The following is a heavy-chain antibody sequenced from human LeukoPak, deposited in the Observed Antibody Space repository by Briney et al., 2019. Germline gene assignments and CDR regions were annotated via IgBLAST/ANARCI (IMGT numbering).Heavy chain of an antibody. CDR2: IYYSGST. Sequence: SETLSLTCTVSGGSISSSSYYWGWIRQPPGKGLEWIGSIYYSGSTYYNPSLKSRVTISVDTSKNQFPLKLSSVTAADTAVYYCARDWGSSGYPDYWGQGTLVTVSS. V-gene: IGHV4-39*02. D-gene: IGHD3-22*01. J-gene: IGHJ4*02. CDR3: ARDWGSSGYPDY. CDR1: GGSISSSSYY.